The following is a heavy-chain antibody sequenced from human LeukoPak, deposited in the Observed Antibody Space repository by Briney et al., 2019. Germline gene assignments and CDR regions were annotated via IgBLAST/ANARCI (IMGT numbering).Heavy chain of an antibody. J-gene: IGHJ4*02. CDR3: ARPSVSGHAY. CDR1: GVTLTTYW. V-gene: IGHV3-74*01. D-gene: IGHD1-26*01. CDR2: IKSDGSST. Sequence: GGSLRLSCAASGVTLTTYWMDWVRQGPGKGLVWVSRIKSDGSSTIYADSVKGRFTISRDNARNTLYLQMNSLRAEDTAVYYCARPSVSGHAYWGQGTLVTVSS.